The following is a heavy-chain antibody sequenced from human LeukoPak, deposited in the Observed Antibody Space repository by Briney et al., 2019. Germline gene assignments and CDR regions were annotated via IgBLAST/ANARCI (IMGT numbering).Heavy chain of an antibody. D-gene: IGHD3-3*01. CDR3: AKRHYDFWSGYQNQMYYFDY. J-gene: IGHJ4*02. CDR1: GFTFSSYA. CDR2: ISGSGVST. Sequence: PGGSLRLSCAASGFTFSSYAMSWVRQAPGKGLEWVSAISGSGVSTYYADSMKGRFTISRDNSKNTLYLQMNSLRAEDTAVYYCAKRHYDFWSGYQNQMYYFDYWGQGTLVTVSS. V-gene: IGHV3-23*01.